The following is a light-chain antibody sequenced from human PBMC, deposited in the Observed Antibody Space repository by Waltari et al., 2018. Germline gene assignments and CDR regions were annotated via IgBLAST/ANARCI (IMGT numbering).Light chain of an antibody. V-gene: IGKV3-15*01. J-gene: IGKJ2*01. Sequence: EIVMTQSPGTLSVSPGAKATLSCRASQSVSSNLAWYQQKPGQSPRLLIYGASTRATGIPARFSGSGSGTDFTLTISSLQSEDFAVYYCQHSDTFGLGTKLEIK. CDR2: GAS. CDR1: QSVSSN. CDR3: QHSDT.